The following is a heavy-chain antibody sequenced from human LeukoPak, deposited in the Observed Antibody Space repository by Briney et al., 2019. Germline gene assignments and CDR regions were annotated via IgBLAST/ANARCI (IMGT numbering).Heavy chain of an antibody. Sequence: GGSLRLSCAASGFTFSSYAMHWVRQAPGKGLEWVAVISYDGSNKYYADSVKGRFTISRDNSKNTLYLQMNSLRAEDTAVYYCARAPRAGITFGGVHYMDVWGKGTTVTVSS. D-gene: IGHD3-16*01. CDR3: ARAPRAGITFGGVHYMDV. V-gene: IGHV3-30*04. CDR1: GFTFSSYA. CDR2: ISYDGSNK. J-gene: IGHJ6*03.